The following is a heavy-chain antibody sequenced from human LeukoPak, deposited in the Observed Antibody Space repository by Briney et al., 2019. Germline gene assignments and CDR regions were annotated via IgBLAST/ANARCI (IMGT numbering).Heavy chain of an antibody. J-gene: IGHJ3*02. Sequence: AGGSLRLSCAASGFTVSSNYMSWVRQAPGKGLEWVANIKQDGSEKYYVDSVKGRFTISRDNAKNSLYLQMNSLRAEDTAVYYCARESGSNDAFDIWGQGTMVTVSS. D-gene: IGHD6-13*01. CDR3: ARESGSNDAFDI. CDR2: IKQDGSEK. V-gene: IGHV3-7*01. CDR1: GFTVSSNY.